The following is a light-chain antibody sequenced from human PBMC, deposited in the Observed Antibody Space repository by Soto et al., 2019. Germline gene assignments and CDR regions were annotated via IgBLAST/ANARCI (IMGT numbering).Light chain of an antibody. CDR2: EVS. CDR1: SSDVGGYPF. V-gene: IGLV2-14*01. Sequence: QSALTQPASVSGSPGQSITISCTGTSSDVGGYPFVSWYQQHPGKAPKLMIFEVSNRPSGVSNRFSGSKSGNTASLTISGLQAEDEADYYCSSYTSSSTYVFGTGTKPTVL. J-gene: IGLJ1*01. CDR3: SSYTSSSTYV.